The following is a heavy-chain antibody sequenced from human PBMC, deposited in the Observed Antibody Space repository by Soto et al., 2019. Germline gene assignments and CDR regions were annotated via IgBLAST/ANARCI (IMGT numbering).Heavy chain of an antibody. CDR1: GGSISSSSYY. CDR2: IYYSGST. V-gene: IGHV4-39*07. D-gene: IGHD1-26*01. Sequence: PSETLSLTCTVSGGSISSSSYYWGWIRQPPGKGLEWIGSIYYSGSTYYNPSLKSRVTISVDTSKNQFSLKLSSVTAADTAVYYCARVKWGYYYYGMDVWGQGTTVTVSS. J-gene: IGHJ6*02. CDR3: ARVKWGYYYYGMDV.